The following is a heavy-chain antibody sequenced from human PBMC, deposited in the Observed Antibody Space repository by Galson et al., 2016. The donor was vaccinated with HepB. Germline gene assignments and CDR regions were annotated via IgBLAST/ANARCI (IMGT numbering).Heavy chain of an antibody. Sequence: ISGDSVSSNTAAWNWIRQSPSGGLEWLGRTYYRSKWYNDYAPSVKSRITVNPDTSKNQFSLQLRSVTPEDTAIYYCVRDGGYDLDFFDHWGQGTLVTVSS. D-gene: IGHD5-12*01. CDR3: VRDGGYDLDFFDH. CDR2: TYYRSKWYN. V-gene: IGHV6-1*01. J-gene: IGHJ4*02. CDR1: GDSVSSNTAA.